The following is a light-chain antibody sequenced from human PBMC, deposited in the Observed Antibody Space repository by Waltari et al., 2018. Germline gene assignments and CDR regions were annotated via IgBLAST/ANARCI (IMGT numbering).Light chain of an antibody. CDR3: QQYHDYPWT. V-gene: IGKV1-8*01. CDR2: AAS. J-gene: IGKJ1*01. Sequence: AIRMTQSPSSLSASIVDRVTISCRASQGVSTYLAWYQQKPGKAPSLLIHAASTLQSGVPSRFSGSGTGADFTLTITCLQSEDFATYYCQQYHDYPWTFGPGTKVTIK. CDR1: QGVSTY.